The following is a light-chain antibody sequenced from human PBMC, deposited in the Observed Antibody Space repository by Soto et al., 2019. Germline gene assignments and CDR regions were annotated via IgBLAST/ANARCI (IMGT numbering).Light chain of an antibody. CDR2: GAS. J-gene: IGKJ2*01. CDR1: QSIRSNY. Sequence: EIVLTQSPGTLSLSPGERATLSCRASQSIRSNYLAWYRQKPGQAPRLLIYGASSRATGIPDRCCGSGSGTDVTLTISRLEPDDFAVYYCQQYGTSTLYTFGQGTKVDIK. V-gene: IGKV3-20*01. CDR3: QQYGTSTLYT.